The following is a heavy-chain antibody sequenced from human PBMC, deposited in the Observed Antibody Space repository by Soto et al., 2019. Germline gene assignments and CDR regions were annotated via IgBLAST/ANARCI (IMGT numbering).Heavy chain of an antibody. D-gene: IGHD3-10*01. J-gene: IGHJ4*02. CDR2: IHSSGNL. Sequence: SETLSLTCSVSGASVSSYYWSWFRQPVGKGLEWIGRIHSSGNLNYNPSLESRVTMSLDTSKNQFSLRLSSLTAADTALYLCATDVGKNYWGQGTRVIVS. CDR1: GASVSSYY. CDR3: ATDVGKNY. V-gene: IGHV4-4*07.